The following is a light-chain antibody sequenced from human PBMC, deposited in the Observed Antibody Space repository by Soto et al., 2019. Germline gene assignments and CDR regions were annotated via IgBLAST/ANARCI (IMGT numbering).Light chain of an antibody. Sequence: EIVMTQSPATLSVSPGERVTLSCRASQSVSSNLAWYQQKPGQAPRLLIYGASTRAAGIPARFSGSGSGTEFTLTISSLQSEDFAVYYCQQYNNWPRTFGQGTKVEI. CDR3: QQYNNWPRT. J-gene: IGKJ1*01. CDR1: QSVSSN. CDR2: GAS. V-gene: IGKV3-15*01.